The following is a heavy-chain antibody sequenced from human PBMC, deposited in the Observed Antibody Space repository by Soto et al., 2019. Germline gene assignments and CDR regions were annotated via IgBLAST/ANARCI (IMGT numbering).Heavy chain of an antibody. CDR2: IYYGGNT. D-gene: IGHD1-1*01. CDR3: ARQFGLWQRLDY. CDR1: GGSMRDYY. V-gene: IGHV4-59*01. J-gene: IGHJ4*02. Sequence: SETLSLTCSVSGGSMRDYYWSWIRQSPGKGPEWIGYIYYGGNTNYNPSLKSRVTISVDMPKSLFSLKLNSVTAADTAVYYCARQFGLWQRLDYWGRGTLVTVSS.